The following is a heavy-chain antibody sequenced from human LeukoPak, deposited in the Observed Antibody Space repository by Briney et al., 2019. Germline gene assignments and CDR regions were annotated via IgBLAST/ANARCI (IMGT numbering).Heavy chain of an antibody. CDR1: GGSFSGYY. CDR3: ARGRRIAVAGRYRAGWVDY. D-gene: IGHD6-19*01. J-gene: IGHJ4*02. CDR2: IHYRGST. V-gene: IGHV4-34*01. Sequence: SETLSLTCAVYGGSFSGYYWSWLRPPPGKGLEWVGEIHYRGSTNYNPSLKSRVTISVDTSKNQFSLKLSSVTAADTAVYYCARGRRIAVAGRYRAGWVDYWGQGTLVTVSS.